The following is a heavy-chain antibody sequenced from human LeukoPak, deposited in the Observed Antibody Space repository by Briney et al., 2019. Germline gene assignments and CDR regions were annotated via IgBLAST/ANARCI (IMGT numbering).Heavy chain of an antibody. V-gene: IGHV1-46*01. D-gene: IGHD5-18*01. CDR3: ARGDKYSYGPGD. CDR1: GDTFTSNF. CDR2: INPSGGST. J-gene: IGHJ4*02. Sequence: ASVKVSCKAFGDTFTSNFMHWVQQAPGQGLEWMGIINPSGGSTTYAQKFQGRVTMTRDTSTSTVYMELSSLRTEDTAVYYCARGDKYSYGPGDWGQGTLVTVSS.